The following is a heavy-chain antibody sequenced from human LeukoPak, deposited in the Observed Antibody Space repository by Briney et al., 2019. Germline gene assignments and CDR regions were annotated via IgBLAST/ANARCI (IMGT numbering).Heavy chain of an antibody. D-gene: IGHD3-16*02. CDR3: ARGSVGRWRYTDAEFDY. V-gene: IGHV4-4*07. CDR2: IYTSGST. CDR1: GGSISSYY. Sequence: SETLSLSCTVYGGSISSYYWSWIRQPAGKGLEWIGRIYTSGSTNYNPSLKSRVTMSVDTSKNQYSLKLSSVTAADTAVYYCARGSVGRWRYTDAEFDYWGQGTLVTVSS. J-gene: IGHJ4*02.